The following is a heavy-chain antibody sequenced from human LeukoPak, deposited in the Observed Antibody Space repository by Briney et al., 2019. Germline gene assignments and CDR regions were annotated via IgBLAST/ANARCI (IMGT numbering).Heavy chain of an antibody. V-gene: IGHV3-48*03. CDR3: AGGDSSGYYPIDY. CDR1: GFTFSSYE. CDR2: ISSSGSTI. J-gene: IGHJ4*02. Sequence: GRSLRLSCAASGFTFSSYEMNWVRQAPGKGLEWVSYISSSGSTIYYADSVKGRFTISRDNAKNSLYLQMNSLRAEDTAVYYCAGGDSSGYYPIDYWGQGTLVTVSS. D-gene: IGHD3-22*01.